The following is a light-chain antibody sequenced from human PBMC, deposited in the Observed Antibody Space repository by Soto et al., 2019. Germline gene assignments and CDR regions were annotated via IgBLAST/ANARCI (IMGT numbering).Light chain of an antibody. Sequence: CELKQAASGSSAAVGGGTISCTGNRSNIGANYDVHWYQQLPGTAPKLLIYGSSNRPSGVPDRFSGSKSGTSASLAITGLRAEDEADYFCQSYDTSLGGGVFGTGTKVTVL. CDR1: RSNIGANYD. J-gene: IGLJ1*01. V-gene: IGLV1-40*01. CDR3: QSYDTSLGGGV. CDR2: GSS.